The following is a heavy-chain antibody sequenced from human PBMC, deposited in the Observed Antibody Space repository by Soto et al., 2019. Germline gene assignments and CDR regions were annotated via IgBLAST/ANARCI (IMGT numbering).Heavy chain of an antibody. CDR1: GYTFTNYG. CDR2: ISGYNGNT. D-gene: IGHD2-2*01. V-gene: IGHV1-18*01. Sequence: ASVKVSCKASGYTFTNYGISWVRRAPGQGLEWMGWISGYNGNTNYAQNLQGRVIMTTDTSTSTANMELRSLRSEDTAVYYCAREGLVLVPTTVNSDYYYYAMDVWGQGTTVTVSS. J-gene: IGHJ6*02. CDR3: AREGLVLVPTTVNSDYYYYAMDV.